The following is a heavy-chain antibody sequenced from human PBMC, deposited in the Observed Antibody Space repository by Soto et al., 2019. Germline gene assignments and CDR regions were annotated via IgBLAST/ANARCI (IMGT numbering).Heavy chain of an antibody. D-gene: IGHD2-21*02. CDR1: GFTFSSYS. J-gene: IGHJ6*02. CDR3: ASPFECGGDCLYYYGMDV. Sequence: GSLRLSCAASGFTFSSYSMNWVRQAPGKGLEWVSSISSSSSYIYYADSVKGRFTISRDNAKNSLYLQMNSLRAEDTAVYYCASPFECGGDCLYYYGMDVWGQGTTVTVSS. V-gene: IGHV3-21*01. CDR2: ISSSSSYI.